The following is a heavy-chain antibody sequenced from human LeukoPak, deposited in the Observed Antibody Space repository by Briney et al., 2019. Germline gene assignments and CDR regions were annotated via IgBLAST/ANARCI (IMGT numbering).Heavy chain of an antibody. CDR3: TTATKSGTYSRGY. V-gene: IGHV3-15*01. D-gene: IGHD1-26*01. CDR1: GFIFSNDW. J-gene: IGHJ4*02. Sequence: GGSLRLSCAASGFIFSNDWMNWVRQAPGKGLEWVGRVKSKTDGGTTDYAAPVKGRFTISRDDSKNTLYLQMNSLKTEDTAVYYCTTATKSGTYSRGYWGQGTLVTVSS. CDR2: VKSKTDGGTT.